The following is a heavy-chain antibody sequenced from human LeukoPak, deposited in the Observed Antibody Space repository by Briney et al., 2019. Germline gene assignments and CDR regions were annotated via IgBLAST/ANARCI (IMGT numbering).Heavy chain of an antibody. CDR3: ARSFRKVGGMDV. V-gene: IGHV4-39*07. Sequence: PSETLSLTCTVSGDSISSSSNYWAWIRQPPGKGLEWIGSIYYSGSTYYNPSLKSRVTISVDTSRNQFSLKLSSVTAADTAVYYCARSFRKVGGMDVWGQGTTVTVSS. CDR2: IYYSGST. J-gene: IGHJ6*02. CDR1: GDSISSSSNY.